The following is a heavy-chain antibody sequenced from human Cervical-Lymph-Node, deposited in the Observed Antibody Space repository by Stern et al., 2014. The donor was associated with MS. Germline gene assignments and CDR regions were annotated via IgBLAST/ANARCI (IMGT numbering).Heavy chain of an antibody. V-gene: IGHV1-2*04. D-gene: IGHD1-26*01. Sequence: VQLVESGAEVKKPGASVKVSCKASGYTFTGYYMHWVRQAPGQGLEWMGWINPNSGGTNYAQKFQGWVTMTRDTSISTAYMELSRLRSDDTAVYYCARARAMWGGYPGAFDIWGQGTMVTVSS. J-gene: IGHJ3*02. CDR1: GYTFTGYY. CDR2: INPNSGGT. CDR3: ARARAMWGGYPGAFDI.